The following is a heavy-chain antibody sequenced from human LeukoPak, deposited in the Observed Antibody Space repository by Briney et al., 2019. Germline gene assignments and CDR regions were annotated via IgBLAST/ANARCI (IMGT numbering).Heavy chain of an antibody. Sequence: PGVSLRLSCAASGFTFNSYSMNWVRQAPGKGREWVSSISSSSSYIYYADSVKGRFTISRDNAKNSLYLQMNSLRAEDTAVYYCAREDSGGYLDAFDIWGQGTMVTVSS. CDR1: GFTFNSYS. CDR2: ISSSSSYI. J-gene: IGHJ3*02. D-gene: IGHD1-26*01. V-gene: IGHV3-21*01. CDR3: AREDSGGYLDAFDI.